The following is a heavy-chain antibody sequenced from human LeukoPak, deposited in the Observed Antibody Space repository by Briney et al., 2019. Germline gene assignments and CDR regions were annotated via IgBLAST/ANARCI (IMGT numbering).Heavy chain of an antibody. Sequence: PSETLSLTCTVSGGSISSGSYYWSWIRQPAGKGLEWIGRIYTSGSTNYNPSLKSRVTISVDTSKNQFSLKLSSVTAADTAVYYCARGPIPIAVAGREGSYYDSSGYYYGSPYFDYWGQGTLVTVSS. V-gene: IGHV4-61*02. CDR2: IYTSGST. CDR3: ARGPIPIAVAGREGSYYDSSGYYYGSPYFDY. CDR1: GGSISSGSYY. D-gene: IGHD3-22*01. J-gene: IGHJ4*02.